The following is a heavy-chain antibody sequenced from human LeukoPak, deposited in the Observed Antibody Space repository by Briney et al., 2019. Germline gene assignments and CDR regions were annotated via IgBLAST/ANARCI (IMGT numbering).Heavy chain of an antibody. V-gene: IGHV1-2*02. CDR1: GYTFNIHY. CDR2: INSNSGAT. Sequence: ASVKVSCKASGYTFNIHYIHWVRQAPGQGLEWAGWINSNSGATQYAQKFQGRVIMTTDTSITTVYMELSRLTSDDTAVYYCAREKTEADDYWGQGTLVTVSS. D-gene: IGHD6-19*01. CDR3: AREKTEADDY. J-gene: IGHJ4*02.